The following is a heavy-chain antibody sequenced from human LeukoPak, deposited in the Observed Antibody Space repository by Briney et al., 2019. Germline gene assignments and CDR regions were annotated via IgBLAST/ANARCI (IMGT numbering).Heavy chain of an antibody. CDR3: ATLSVAAADWDDDY. V-gene: IGHV3-21*04. Sequence: GGSLRLSCAASGFTFSSYSMNWVRQAPGKGLEWVSSISSSSSYIYYADSVKGRFTISRDNAKNSLYLQMNSLRAEDTVVYYCATLSVAAADWDDDYWGQGTLLTVSS. CDR1: GFTFSSYS. D-gene: IGHD6-13*01. CDR2: ISSSSSYI. J-gene: IGHJ4*02.